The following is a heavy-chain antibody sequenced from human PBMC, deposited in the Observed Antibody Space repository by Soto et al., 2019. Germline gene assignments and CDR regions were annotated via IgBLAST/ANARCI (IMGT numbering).Heavy chain of an antibody. CDR3: ARAFDILTRYYFDY. D-gene: IGHD3-9*01. V-gene: IGHV4-39*07. CDR2: FFIGGST. J-gene: IGHJ4*02. Sequence: SETLSLTCTVSGGPITGGSISSTTYYWGWMRQPPGKGLEWIASFFIGGSTYYNPSLKSRVTISVDTSKNQFSLKLSSVTAADTAVYYCARAFDILTRYYFDYWGQGTLVTVSS. CDR1: GGPITGGSISSTTYY.